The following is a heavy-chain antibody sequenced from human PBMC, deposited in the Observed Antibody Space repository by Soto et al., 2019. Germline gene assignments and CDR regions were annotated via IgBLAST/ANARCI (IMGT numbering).Heavy chain of an antibody. CDR1: GGSISSYY. D-gene: IGHD3-22*01. V-gene: IGHV4-4*07. CDR3: ARDGGGGYYDSSGPPPFDY. J-gene: IGHJ4*02. CDR2: IYTSGST. Sequence: KSSETLSLTCTVSGGSISSYYWSWIRQPAGKGLEWIGRIYTSGSTNYNPSLKSRVTMSVDTSKNQFSLKLSSVTAADTAVYYCARDGGGGYYDSSGPPPFDYWGQGTLVTVSS.